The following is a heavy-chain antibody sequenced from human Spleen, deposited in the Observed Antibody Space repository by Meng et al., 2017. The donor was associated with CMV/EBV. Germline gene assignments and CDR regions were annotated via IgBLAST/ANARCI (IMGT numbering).Heavy chain of an antibody. CDR1: GFTFSSYW. CDR2: IRCDGSEK. J-gene: IGHJ4*02. V-gene: IGHV3-30*02. D-gene: IGHD5-24*01. Sequence: GESLKISCAASGFTFSSYWMSWVRQAPGKGLQWVPSIRCDGSEKQYAKSVKGRFTISRDNWKNLLYVQMNSLRAEDTAVYYCAKLFPRHGHTQDYWGQGTLVTVSS. CDR3: AKLFPRHGHTQDY.